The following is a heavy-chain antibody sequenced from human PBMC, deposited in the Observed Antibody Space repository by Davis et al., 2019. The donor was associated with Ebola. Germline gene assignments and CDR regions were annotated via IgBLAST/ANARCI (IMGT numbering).Heavy chain of an antibody. CDR3: ARHQTHSAGYVHY. CDR2: VSHAGYT. J-gene: IGHJ4*02. Sequence: SQTLSLTCAVYGESFSDYFWSWVRQPPGKGLEWIGAVSHAGYTNYNPSLESRVTISVDTSKNQFSLRLTSVTAADTSVYYCARHQTHSAGYVHYWGQGTLVTVSS. D-gene: IGHD5-12*01. V-gene: IGHV4-34*01. CDR1: GESFSDYF.